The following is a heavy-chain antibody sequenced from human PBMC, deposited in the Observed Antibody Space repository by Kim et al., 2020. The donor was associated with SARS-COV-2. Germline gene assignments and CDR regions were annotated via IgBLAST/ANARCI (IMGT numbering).Heavy chain of an antibody. J-gene: IGHJ4*02. V-gene: IGHV3-9*01. D-gene: IGHD2-2*01. CDR3: AKDIIRYCSSTSCYWPFDY. Sequence: KGRFTISSNNAKNSLYLQMNSLRAEDTALYYCAKDIIRYCSSTSCYWPFDYWGQGTLVTVSS.